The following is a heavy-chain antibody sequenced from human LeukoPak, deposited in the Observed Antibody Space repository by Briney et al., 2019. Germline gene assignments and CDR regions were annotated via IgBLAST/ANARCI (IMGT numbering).Heavy chain of an antibody. CDR3: AREFYDILTGYQDVFDV. D-gene: IGHD3-9*01. CDR2: IYSGAGT. Sequence: PGGSLILSCAASGFTVSRNYMSWVRQAPGKGLQWVSVIYSGAGTYYADSVKGRFIISRDNSKNTLYLQMSSLRAEDTAVYYCAREFYDILTGYQDVFDVWGQGTMVTVSS. J-gene: IGHJ3*01. CDR1: GFTVSRNY. V-gene: IGHV3-66*02.